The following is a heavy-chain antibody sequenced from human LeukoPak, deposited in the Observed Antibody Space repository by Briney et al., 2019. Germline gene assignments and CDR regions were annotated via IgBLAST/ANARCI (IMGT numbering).Heavy chain of an antibody. CDR3: ARGYSSSWYVY. D-gene: IGHD6-13*01. V-gene: IGHV3-7*04. CDR2: MKRDGSEI. CDR1: GFTFSTYW. Sequence: GGSLRLSCSASGFTFSTYWMSWVRQAPGKGLEWVANMKRDGSEIYYVDSVKGRFTISRDNAKNSLFLQMNSLRAEDTAVYYCARGYSSSWYVYWGQGTLVTVSS. J-gene: IGHJ4*02.